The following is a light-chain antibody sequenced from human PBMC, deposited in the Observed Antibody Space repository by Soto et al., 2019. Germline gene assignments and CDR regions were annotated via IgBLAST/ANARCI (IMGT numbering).Light chain of an antibody. CDR1: STDVGGYSY. CDR2: EVS. V-gene: IGLV2-14*01. CDR3: SSFTSINTWV. J-gene: IGLJ3*02. Sequence: QSALTQPASVSGSPGQSFTLSCTGTSTDVGGYSYVSWYQQHPGKAPKLMIYEVSNRPSGVSNRFSGSKSGNTASLTVSGLQTEDEADYYCSSFTSINTWVFGGGTKLTVL.